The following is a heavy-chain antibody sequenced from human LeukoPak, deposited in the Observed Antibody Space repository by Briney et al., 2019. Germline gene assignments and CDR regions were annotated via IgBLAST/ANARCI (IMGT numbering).Heavy chain of an antibody. J-gene: IGHJ3*02. CDR2: ISGSGDDT. CDR1: GLTFSNYA. Sequence: GGSLRLSCAASGLTFSNYAMSWVRQAPGKGLEWVSSISGSGDDTYYADSVKGRFTISRDNSKNTLSLQMTSLRAEDTAVYYCARVHVEMATADAFDIWGQGTMVTVSS. V-gene: IGHV3-23*01. CDR3: ARVHVEMATADAFDI. D-gene: IGHD5-24*01.